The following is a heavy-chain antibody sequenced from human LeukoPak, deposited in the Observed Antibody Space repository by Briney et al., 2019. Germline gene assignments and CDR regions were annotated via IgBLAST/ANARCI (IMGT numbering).Heavy chain of an antibody. CDR1: GYSISSGYY. J-gene: IGHJ5*02. CDR2: IYPTGST. CDR3: ARAYSSSWYWNWFDP. Sequence: SETLSLTCTVSGYSISSGYYWGWIRQPPGKGLEWIGNIYPTGSTYYNPSLKSRVTISVDTSKNQFSLKVSSVSAADTAVYFCARAYSSSWYWNWFDPWGQGTLVTVSS. V-gene: IGHV4-38-2*02. D-gene: IGHD6-13*01.